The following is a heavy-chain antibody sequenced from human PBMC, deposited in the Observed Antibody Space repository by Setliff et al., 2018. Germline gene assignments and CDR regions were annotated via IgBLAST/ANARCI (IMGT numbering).Heavy chain of an antibody. Sequence: PGGSLRLSCAASGFNFSSFGMHWVRQTPGKGLEWIGHIRFDGRKQNYADSVTGRFTISRDNSKSTFYLQMNSLRVDDTAVYYCTKELDYIDTSGFQGGYWGQGTLVTVSS. CDR3: TKELDYIDTSGFQGGY. J-gene: IGHJ4*02. V-gene: IGHV3-30*02. D-gene: IGHD3-22*01. CDR2: IRFDGRKQ. CDR1: GFNFSSFG.